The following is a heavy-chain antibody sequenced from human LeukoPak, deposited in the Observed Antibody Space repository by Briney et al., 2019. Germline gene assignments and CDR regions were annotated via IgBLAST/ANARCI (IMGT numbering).Heavy chain of an antibody. D-gene: IGHD2/OR15-2a*01. CDR1: GFPFITYG. CDR2: ISYDESNK. Sequence: GSLRLSCAASGFPFITYGMHWVRQAPGKGLEWVAIISYDESNKYYADSVKGRFTISRDNSKNTLYLQMDSLGAEDTAVYYCASEGYFPYVFDYWGQGTLVTVSS. J-gene: IGHJ4*02. CDR3: ASEGYFPYVFDY. V-gene: IGHV3-30*03.